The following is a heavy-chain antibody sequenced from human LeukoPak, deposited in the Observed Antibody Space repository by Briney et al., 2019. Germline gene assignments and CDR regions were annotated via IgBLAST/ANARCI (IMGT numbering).Heavy chain of an antibody. CDR1: GGTFGSLA. Sequence: SVKVSCKTSGGTFGSLAISWVRQAPGQGLEWMGRIIPIFGTTEYAQKFQGRVTIATDESRSTAYMEVSSLRSEDTAVYYCARDRKTISQYHYYYMDVWGKGTTVTLSS. CDR3: ARDRKTISQYHYYYMDV. V-gene: IGHV1-69*05. CDR2: IIPIFGTT. D-gene: IGHD3-3*01. J-gene: IGHJ6*03.